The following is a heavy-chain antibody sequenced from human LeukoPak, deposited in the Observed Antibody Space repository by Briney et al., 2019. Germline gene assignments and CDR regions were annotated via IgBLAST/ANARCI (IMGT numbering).Heavy chain of an antibody. J-gene: IGHJ1*01. CDR3: ARTDETAPAEDFQH. V-gene: IGHV3-23*01. CDR1: RFTFSRTA. CDR2: ISHSGHST. D-gene: IGHD2-21*02. Sequence: GGSLRLSCAASRFTFSRTAMSWVRQAPGKGLKWVSSISHSGHSTFYADSVKGRFTISRDNSKNTLYLQMKSLRAEDTAVYYCARTDETAPAEDFQHWGQGTLVTVSS.